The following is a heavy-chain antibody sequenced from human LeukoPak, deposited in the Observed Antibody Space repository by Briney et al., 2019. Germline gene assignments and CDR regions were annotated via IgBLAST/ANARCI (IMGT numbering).Heavy chain of an antibody. D-gene: IGHD3-22*01. CDR1: GVTFSSYS. CDR3: ARSSGYYYYNGMDV. Sequence: GGSLRLSCAASGVTFSSYSMNWVRQAPGKGLEWVSSISTSGSHIYFPDSVKGRFTNSRDNSKNSLYLQMNSLRAEDTAVYYCARSSGYYYYNGMDVWGQGTTVTVSS. CDR2: ISTSGSHI. V-gene: IGHV3-21*01. J-gene: IGHJ6*02.